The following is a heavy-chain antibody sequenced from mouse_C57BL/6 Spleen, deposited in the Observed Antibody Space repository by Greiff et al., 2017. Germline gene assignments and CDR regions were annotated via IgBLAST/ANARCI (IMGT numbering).Heavy chain of an antibody. CDR1: GYTFTDYN. V-gene: IGHV1-18*01. D-gene: IGHD2-4*01. J-gene: IGHJ4*01. CDR3: ARPYYDSPYYYAMDY. Sequence: EVQLQQSGPELVKPGASVKIPCKASGYTFTDYNMDWVKQSHGKSLEWIGDINPNNGGTIYNQKFKGKATLTVDKSSSTAYLELRSLTSEDTAVYYCARPYYDSPYYYAMDYWGQGTSVTVSS. CDR2: INPNNGGT.